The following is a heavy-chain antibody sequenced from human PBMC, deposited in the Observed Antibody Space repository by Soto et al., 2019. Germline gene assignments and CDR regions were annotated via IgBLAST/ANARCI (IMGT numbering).Heavy chain of an antibody. V-gene: IGHV1-46*01. CDR2: INPSGGST. D-gene: IGHD6-19*01. CDR3: VTVEMGTIIDY. CDR1: GYTFTNYY. Sequence: ASVKVSCKASGYTFTNYYMHWVRQAPGQGLEWMGIINPSGGSTSYAQKFQGRVTMTEDTSTDTAYMELSSLRSEDTAVYYCVTVEMGTIIDYWGQGTLVTVSS. J-gene: IGHJ4*02.